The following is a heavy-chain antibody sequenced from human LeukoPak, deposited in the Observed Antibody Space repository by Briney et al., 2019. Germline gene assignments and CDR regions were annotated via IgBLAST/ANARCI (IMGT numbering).Heavy chain of an antibody. V-gene: IGHV1-18*04. CDR3: ARVGSVADY. J-gene: IGHJ4*02. CDR1: GYTFTGYY. CDR2: ISAYNGNT. D-gene: IGHD2-15*01. Sequence: ASVKVSCTASGYTFTGYYMHWVRQAPGQGLEWMGWISAYNGNTNYAQKLQGRVTMTTDTSTSTAYMELRSLRSDDTAVYYCARVGSVADYWGQGTLVTVSS.